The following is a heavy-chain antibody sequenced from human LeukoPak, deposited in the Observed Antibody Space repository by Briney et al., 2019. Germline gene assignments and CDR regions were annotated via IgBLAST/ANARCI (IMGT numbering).Heavy chain of an antibody. Sequence: TGRSLRLSCAASGFTFSSYSMNWVRQAPGKGLEWVSSISSSSSYIYYADSVKGRFTISRDNAKNSLYLQMNSLRAEDTAVYYCARDFGYGDFDYWGQGTLVTVSS. D-gene: IGHD3-3*01. V-gene: IGHV3-21*01. CDR1: GFTFSSYS. CDR2: ISSSSSYI. CDR3: ARDFGYGDFDY. J-gene: IGHJ4*02.